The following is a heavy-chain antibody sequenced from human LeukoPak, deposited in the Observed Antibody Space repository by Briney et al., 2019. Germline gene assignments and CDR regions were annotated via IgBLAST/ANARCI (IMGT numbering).Heavy chain of an antibody. CDR2: ISGSGGGT. D-gene: IGHD5-12*01. CDR1: GFTFSSYA. Sequence: PGGSLRLSCAASGFTFSSYAMSWVRQAPGKGLEWVSGISGSGGGTYYADSVKGRFTISRDNSKNTLYLQMNSLRAEDTAVYYCARVWQHGWLYYYYGMDVWGQGTTVTVSS. CDR3: ARVWQHGWLYYYYGMDV. V-gene: IGHV3-23*01. J-gene: IGHJ6*02.